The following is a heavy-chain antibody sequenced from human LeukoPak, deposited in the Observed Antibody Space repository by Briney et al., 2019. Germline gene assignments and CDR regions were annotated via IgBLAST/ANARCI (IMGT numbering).Heavy chain of an antibody. Sequence: PGGSLRLSCAASGFTFSIYAMSWVRQAPGKGLVWVSRINPDDGSTSYADSVKGRFTISRDSAKSTLYLQMNSLRAEDTAVYYCAKDFGLDFWSGPDYWGQGTLVTVSS. CDR1: GFTFSIYA. CDR3: AKDFGLDFWSGPDY. J-gene: IGHJ4*02. V-gene: IGHV3-74*01. D-gene: IGHD3-3*01. CDR2: INPDDGST.